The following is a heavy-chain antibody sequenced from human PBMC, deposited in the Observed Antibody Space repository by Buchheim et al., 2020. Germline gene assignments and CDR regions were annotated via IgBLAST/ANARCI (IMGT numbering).Heavy chain of an antibody. D-gene: IGHD1-26*01. V-gene: IGHV3-23*01. CDR1: GFTFTSYA. CDR3: AKDRGGISGSYSAAV. J-gene: IGHJ3*01. Sequence: EVQLLESGGGLVQSGGSLRLSCAASGFTFTSYAMSWVRQAPGKGLEWVSVISGSGDTTYYADSVKGRFTISRDNSKSTLYLQMISLRAEDTAVYYCAKDRGGISGSYSAAVWGQGT. CDR2: ISGSGDTT.